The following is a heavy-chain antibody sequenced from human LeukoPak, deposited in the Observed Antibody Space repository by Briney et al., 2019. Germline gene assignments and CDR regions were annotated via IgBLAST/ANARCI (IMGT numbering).Heavy chain of an antibody. D-gene: IGHD3-10*01. Sequence: GGSLRLSCVDSGFTFTNAWMSWVREAPGKGLEWIGRIKSKSDGETTKYAARVRGRFTISRDDSKSAVYLQMNSLQIEDTAVYYCTTDLGTYYNGSQRLNPIDYWGQGTLVTASS. J-gene: IGHJ4*02. V-gene: IGHV3-15*01. CDR3: TTDLGTYYNGSQRLNPIDY. CDR2: IKSKSDGETT. CDR1: GFTFTNAW.